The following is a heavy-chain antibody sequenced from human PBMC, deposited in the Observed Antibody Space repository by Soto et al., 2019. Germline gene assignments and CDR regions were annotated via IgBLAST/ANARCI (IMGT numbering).Heavy chain of an antibody. CDR1: GYTFTSYD. CDR2: MNPNSGNT. CDR3: ARGSRRGHCSSTSCYSMDV. J-gene: IGHJ6*02. D-gene: IGHD2-2*02. V-gene: IGHV1-8*01. Sequence: ASVKVSCKASGYTFTSYDINWVRQATGQGLEWMGWMNPNSGNTGYAQKFQGRVTMTRNTSISTAYMELSSLRSEDTAVYYCARGSRRGHCSSTSCYSMDVWGQGTTVTVSS.